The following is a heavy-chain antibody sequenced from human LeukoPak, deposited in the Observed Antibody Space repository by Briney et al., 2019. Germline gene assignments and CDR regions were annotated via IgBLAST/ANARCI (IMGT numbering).Heavy chain of an antibody. CDR2: ISGSGGST. V-gene: IGHV3-23*01. CDR3: ATEYRYYYDSSGYGY. Sequence: PGGSLRLSCAASGFTFSSYAMSWVRQAPGKGLEWVSAISGSGGSTYYADSVKGRFTISRDNSKNTLYLQMNSLRAEDTAVYYCATEYRYYYDSSGYGYWGQGTLVTVSS. D-gene: IGHD3-22*01. J-gene: IGHJ4*02. CDR1: GFTFSSYA.